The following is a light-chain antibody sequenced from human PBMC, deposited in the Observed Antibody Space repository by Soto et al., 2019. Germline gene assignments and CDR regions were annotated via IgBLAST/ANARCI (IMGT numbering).Light chain of an antibody. J-gene: IGKJ5*01. CDR2: GAS. Sequence: DIQKTQSPSSLSSSVGDRVTITCRASQSISSYLNWYQQKPGKAPKLLIYGASSLQSGVPSRFSGSGSGTDFTLTISSVQPEDFATYYCQQSYSTEATFGQGTRLEIK. CDR1: QSISSY. CDR3: QQSYSTEAT. V-gene: IGKV1-39*01.